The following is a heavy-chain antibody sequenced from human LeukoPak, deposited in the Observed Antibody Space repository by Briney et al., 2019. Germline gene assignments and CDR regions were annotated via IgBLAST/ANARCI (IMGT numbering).Heavy chain of an antibody. CDR3: ARSWIPPMDPGCYFDY. J-gene: IGHJ4*02. Sequence: SETLSLTCTVSGGSISSYYWSWIRQPPGKGLEWIGYIYYSGSTNSNPSLKSRVTISVATSKTQFSLNLSSVTAADTAVYYCARSWIPPMDPGCYFDYWGQGTLVTVSS. V-gene: IGHV4-59*01. D-gene: IGHD5-18*01. CDR2: IYYSGST. CDR1: GGSISSYY.